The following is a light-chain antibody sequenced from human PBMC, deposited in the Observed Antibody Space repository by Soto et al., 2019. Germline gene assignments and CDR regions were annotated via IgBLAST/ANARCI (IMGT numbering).Light chain of an antibody. CDR3: QQYGNSPFT. Sequence: EIVMTQSPATLSVSPGERATLSCRASQTVSRSALAWYQQKPGQALRLLIYGASNRATGIPDRFSGSGSGTDFTLTISRLEPEDFEVYYCQQYGNSPFTFGGGTKVDTK. V-gene: IGKV3-20*01. CDR1: QTVSRSA. J-gene: IGKJ4*01. CDR2: GAS.